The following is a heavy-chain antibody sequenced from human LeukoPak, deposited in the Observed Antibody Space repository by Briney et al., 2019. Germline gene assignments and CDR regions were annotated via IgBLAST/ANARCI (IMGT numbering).Heavy chain of an antibody. CDR3: ARGGDYCNSFDP. V-gene: IGHV4-59*01. Sequence: SETLSLTCSVSGGSIRVYYWNWIRQPPGKGLEWIGYIYYSGSTNYNPSLKSRVTISVDKSKRQFSLNLTSVPAADTAVYYCARGGDYCNSFDPWGQGTLVSVSS. CDR2: IYYSGST. CDR1: GGSIRVYY. D-gene: IGHD4-17*01. J-gene: IGHJ5*02.